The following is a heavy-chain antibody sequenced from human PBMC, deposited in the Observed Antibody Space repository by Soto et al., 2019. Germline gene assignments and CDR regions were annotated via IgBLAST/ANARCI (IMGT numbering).Heavy chain of an antibody. CDR3: ARDTGTYPYYFAY. V-gene: IGHV4-30-4*01. CDR1: GGSISSGENF. J-gene: IGHJ4*02. D-gene: IGHD1-26*01. Sequence: SETLSLTCTVSGGSISSGENFWNWIRQSPGKGLEWIGYIHHSGSTYYNPSLKSRLTISVDTSKNQISLKLNSVTAADTAVYYCARDTGTYPYYFAYWRQGTLVTVSS. CDR2: IHHSGST.